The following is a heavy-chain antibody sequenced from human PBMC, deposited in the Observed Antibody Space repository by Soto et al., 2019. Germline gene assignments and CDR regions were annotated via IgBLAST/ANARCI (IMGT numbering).Heavy chain of an antibody. V-gene: IGHV4-61*01. CDR3: ARGDYALVY. CDR1: GGSVSSGSYY. Sequence: NPSETLSLTCTVSGGSVSSGSYYWTWIRQTPGKGLEWIGYVYDSGSFNYNPSLKSRVTISVDTPKNQFSLRLKSVTAADTAVYYCARGDYALVYWGQGTLVTVSS. CDR2: VYDSGSF. D-gene: IGHD3-16*01. J-gene: IGHJ4*02.